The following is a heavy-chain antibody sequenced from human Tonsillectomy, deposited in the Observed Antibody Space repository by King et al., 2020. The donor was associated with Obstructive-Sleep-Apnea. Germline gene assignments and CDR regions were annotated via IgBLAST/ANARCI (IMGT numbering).Heavy chain of an antibody. CDR2: ISSDGDNR. Sequence: VQLVESGGGVVQPGTSLRLSCAASRFTFNNYPMNWVRQAPGKGLEWVALISSDGDNRYYADSVRARFIISRLNSKNTLYLQMYHLRVEDTAVYYCARGGENGDAYNYEYYYALDVWGQGTTVTVSS. D-gene: IGHD5-24*01. CDR3: ARGGENGDAYNYEYYYALDV. V-gene: IGHV3-30-3*01. J-gene: IGHJ6*02. CDR1: RFTFNNYP.